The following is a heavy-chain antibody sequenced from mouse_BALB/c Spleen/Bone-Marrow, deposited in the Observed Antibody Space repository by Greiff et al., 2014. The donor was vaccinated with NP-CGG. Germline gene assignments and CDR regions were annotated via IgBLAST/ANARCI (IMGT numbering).Heavy chain of an antibody. D-gene: IGHD1-1*01. CDR2: ISSGGSYT. CDR3: ARFITSLVYFDY. CDR1: GFTFSSYA. J-gene: IGHJ2*01. Sequence: EVQLQQSGGGLVKPGGSLKLSCAASGFTFSSYAMSWVRQTPEKRLEWVATISSGGSYTYYPDSVKGRFTISRDNAKNTLYLQMSSLRSEDTAMYYCARFITSLVYFDYWGQGTTLTVSS. V-gene: IGHV5-9-3*01.